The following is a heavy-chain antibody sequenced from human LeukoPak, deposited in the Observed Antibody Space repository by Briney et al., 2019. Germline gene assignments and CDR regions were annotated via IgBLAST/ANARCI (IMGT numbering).Heavy chain of an antibody. V-gene: IGHV5-10-1*01. CDR3: ARRLGASPSAEAFDY. J-gene: IGHJ4*02. CDR2: IDPSDSYT. CDR1: GYSFNSYW. D-gene: IGHD1-26*01. Sequence: GESLKISCKGSGYSFNSYWISWVRQMPGKGLEWMGRIDPSDSYTNYSPSFQGHVTISADKSISTAYLQWSSLKASDTAMYYCARRLGASPSAEAFDYWGQGTLVTVSS.